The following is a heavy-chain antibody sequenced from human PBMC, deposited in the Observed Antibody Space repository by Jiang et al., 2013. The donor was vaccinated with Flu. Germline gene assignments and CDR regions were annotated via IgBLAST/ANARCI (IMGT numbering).Heavy chain of an antibody. CDR2: ISYSGST. J-gene: IGHJ3*01. V-gene: IGHV4-59*01. CDR3: ARVSVSGSFSKDDPFDV. CDR1: GDSISSYY. Sequence: GSGLVKPSGTLSLTCTVSGDSISSYYWNWIRQPPGKGLEWIGYISYSGSTYYNPSLKSRVTISVDTSRNEFSLRLNSVTSADTAVYYCARVSVSGSFSKDDPFDVWGQGTMVTVSS. D-gene: IGHD1-26*01.